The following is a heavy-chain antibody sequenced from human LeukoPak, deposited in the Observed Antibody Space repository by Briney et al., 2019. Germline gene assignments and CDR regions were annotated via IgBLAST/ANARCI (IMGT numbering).Heavy chain of an antibody. Sequence: SETLSLTCAVYGGSFSGYYWSWIRQPPGKGLEWIGEINHSGSTNYNPSLKSRVTISVDTSKNQFSLKLSSVTAADTAVYYCARGLMVRGGYNWFDPWGQGTLVTVSS. J-gene: IGHJ5*02. CDR3: ARGLMVRGGYNWFDP. CDR1: GGSFSGYY. CDR2: INHSGST. V-gene: IGHV4-34*01. D-gene: IGHD3-10*01.